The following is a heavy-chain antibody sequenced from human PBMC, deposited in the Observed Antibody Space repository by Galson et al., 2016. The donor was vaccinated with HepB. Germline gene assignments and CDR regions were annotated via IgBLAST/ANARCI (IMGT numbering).Heavy chain of an antibody. CDR2: TAHSGGTA. Sequence: SLRLSCAASGITIIGYNMNWVRQAPGKGLEWVAHTAHSGGTAYNTDSVRGRFTISRDDSKNSVYLQMSSLEREDTAVYYCARIGYGVSGGNGFDPWGQGTLVTVSS. V-gene: IGHV3-30*04. CDR1: GITIIGYN. D-gene: IGHD2-15*01. CDR3: ARIGYGVSGGNGFDP. J-gene: IGHJ5*02.